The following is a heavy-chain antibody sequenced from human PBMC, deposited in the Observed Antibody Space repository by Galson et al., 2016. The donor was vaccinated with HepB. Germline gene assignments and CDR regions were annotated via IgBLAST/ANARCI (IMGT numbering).Heavy chain of an antibody. CDR1: GFNFGDDA. V-gene: IGHV3-49*03. D-gene: IGHD6-19*01. Sequence: SLRLSCAASGFNFGDDAMSWFRQAPGRGLEWVGFIKAKRYGETTEFAASVKGRFTISKDDSRTITYLQMNNLKTEDTAAYYCARHLPRGSGWSFYFDSWGQGTLVTVSS. CDR3: ARHLPRGSGWSFYFDS. J-gene: IGHJ4*02. CDR2: IKAKRYGETT.